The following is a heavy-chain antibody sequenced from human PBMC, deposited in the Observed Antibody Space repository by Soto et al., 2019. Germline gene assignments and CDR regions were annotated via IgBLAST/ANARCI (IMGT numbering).Heavy chain of an antibody. CDR2: IYYSGST. D-gene: IGHD2-21*02. Sequence: SETLSLTCTVSGGSISSYYWSWIRQPPGKGLEWIGYIYYSGSTNYNPSLKSRVTISVDTSKNQFSLKLSSVTAADTAVYYCARLSSGDCCNFDYWGQGTLVTVYS. V-gene: IGHV4-59*01. J-gene: IGHJ4*02. CDR3: ARLSSGDCCNFDY. CDR1: GGSISSYY.